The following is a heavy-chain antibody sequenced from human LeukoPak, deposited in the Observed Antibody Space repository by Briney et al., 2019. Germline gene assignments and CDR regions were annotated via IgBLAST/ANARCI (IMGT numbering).Heavy chain of an antibody. Sequence: ASVKVSCKASGYTFTSYYMHWVRQAPGQGLEWTGIINPSGGSTSYAQKFQGRVTMTRDTSTSTVYMELSSLRSEDTAVYYCARYGAYDSSGYYHAFDIWGQGTMVTVSS. CDR1: GYTFTSYY. CDR3: ARYGAYDSSGYYHAFDI. D-gene: IGHD3-22*01. J-gene: IGHJ3*02. V-gene: IGHV1-46*01. CDR2: INPSGGST.